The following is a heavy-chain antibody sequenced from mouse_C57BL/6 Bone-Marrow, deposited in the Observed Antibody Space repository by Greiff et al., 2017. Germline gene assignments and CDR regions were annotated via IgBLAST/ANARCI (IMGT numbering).Heavy chain of an antibody. CDR1: GYTFTSYW. Sequence: QVQLQQPGAELVKPGASVKLSCKASGYTFTSYWMQWVNQRPGQGLEWIGEIEPSDSYTNYNQKFKGKATLTVGTSSSTAYMQHSNLTSEDSAVYYGARSWVPYYFDYWGQGTTLTVSS. V-gene: IGHV1-50*01. CDR3: ARSWVPYYFDY. J-gene: IGHJ2*01. CDR2: IEPSDSYT. D-gene: IGHD2-14*01.